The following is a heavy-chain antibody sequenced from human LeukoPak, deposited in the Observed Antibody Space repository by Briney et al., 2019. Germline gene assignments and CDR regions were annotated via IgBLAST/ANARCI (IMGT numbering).Heavy chain of an antibody. CDR3: ARVGYYDSSGYYGDYYYGMDV. D-gene: IGHD3-22*01. CDR2: IYYSGST. V-gene: IGHV4-30-4*01. CDR1: GGSISSGDYY. Sequence: SQTLSLTCTVSGGSISSGDYYWSWIRQPPGKGLEWIGYIYYSGSTYYNPSLKSRVTISVDTSKNQFSLKLSSVTAADTAVYYCARVGYYDSSGYYGDYYYGMDVWGQGTTVTVSS. J-gene: IGHJ6*02.